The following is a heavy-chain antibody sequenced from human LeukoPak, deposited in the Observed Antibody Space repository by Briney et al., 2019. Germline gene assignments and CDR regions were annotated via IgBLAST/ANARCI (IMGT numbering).Heavy chain of an antibody. CDR1: GGTLSSYA. J-gene: IGHJ3*02. D-gene: IGHD1-7*01. V-gene: IGHV1-69*06. Sequence: SVKVSCKASGGTLSSYAISWVRQAPGQGLEWMGGIIPIFGTANYAQKFQGRVTITADKSTSTAYMELSSLRSEDTAVYYCARLSGAENWNYEDAFDIWGQGTMVTVSS. CDR3: ARLSGAENWNYEDAFDI. CDR2: IIPIFGTA.